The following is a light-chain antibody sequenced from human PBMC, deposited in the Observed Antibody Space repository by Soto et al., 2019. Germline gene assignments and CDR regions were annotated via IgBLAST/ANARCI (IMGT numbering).Light chain of an antibody. CDR1: NIGSKS. V-gene: IGLV3-21*04. CDR3: QVWDSSSDLWV. Sequence: SYELTQPPSVSVAPGKTARITYGGNNIGSKSVHWYQQKPGQAPVLVIYYDSDRPSGIPERFSGSNSGNTATLTISRVEAGDEADYYCQVWDSSSDLWVFGGGTKLTVL. J-gene: IGLJ3*02. CDR2: YDS.